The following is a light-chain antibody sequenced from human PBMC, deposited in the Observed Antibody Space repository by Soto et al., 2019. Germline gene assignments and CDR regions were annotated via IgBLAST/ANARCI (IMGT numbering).Light chain of an antibody. CDR1: QCISSY. V-gene: IGKV1-9*01. CDR2: AAY. Sequence: IQLTQSPSSLSASVGDRVTINCLASQCISSYLALYHQKPGRAPKLLIYAAYPLQSGVPSRFSGSGSGTDFPLTISSLQPEDFATYYCQQLNSYPLTFGGGTKVEIK. CDR3: QQLNSYPLT. J-gene: IGKJ4*01.